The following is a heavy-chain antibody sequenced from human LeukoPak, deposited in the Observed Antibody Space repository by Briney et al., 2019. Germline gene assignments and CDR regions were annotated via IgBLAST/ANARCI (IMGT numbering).Heavy chain of an antibody. CDR2: IGPSGSNI. Sequence: PGESLRLSCAASGFTFGLYAINWVRQAPGKGLEWISYIGPSGSNIYYADSVKGRFTISRDNVKDSLYLQMTSLRAEDTAVYYCARGRYDSRIFDYWGQGTLVTVSS. CDR1: GFTFGLYA. J-gene: IGHJ4*02. V-gene: IGHV3-48*01. CDR3: ARGRYDSRIFDY. D-gene: IGHD3-22*01.